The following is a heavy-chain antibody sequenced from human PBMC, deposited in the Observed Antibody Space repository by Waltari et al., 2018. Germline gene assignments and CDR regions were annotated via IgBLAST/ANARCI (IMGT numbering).Heavy chain of an antibody. CDR3: AKGYCSGGSCYSCGGIDY. Sequence: QVQLVESGGGVVQPGRSLRLSCAASGFTFSSYGMHWVRQAPGKGLEWGAVISYYGSNKSFADSGTGRVTIPRANSKNTLYPQRNSLRAEDTSVYYCAKGYCSGGSCYSCGGIDYWGQGTLVTVSS. CDR1: GFTFSSYG. CDR2: ISYYGSNK. J-gene: IGHJ4*02. V-gene: IGHV3-30*18. D-gene: IGHD2-15*01.